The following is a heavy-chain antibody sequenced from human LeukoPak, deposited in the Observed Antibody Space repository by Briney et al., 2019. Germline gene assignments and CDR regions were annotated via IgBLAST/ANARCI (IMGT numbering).Heavy chain of an antibody. J-gene: IGHJ4*02. CDR3: ARHSYSSGWYSDY. Sequence: SETLSLTCTVSGGSISSSSYYWGWIRQPPGKGLGWIGSIYYSGSTYYNPSLKSRVTISVDTSKNQFSLKLSSVTAADTAVYYCARHSYSSGWYSDYWGQGTLVTVSS. D-gene: IGHD6-19*01. CDR1: GGSISSSSYY. CDR2: IYYSGST. V-gene: IGHV4-39*01.